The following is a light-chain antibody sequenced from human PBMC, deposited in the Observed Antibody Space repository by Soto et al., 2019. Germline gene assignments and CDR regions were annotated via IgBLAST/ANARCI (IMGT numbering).Light chain of an antibody. CDR1: QRITNY. J-gene: IGKJ1*01. CDR3: QQSYSAPT. CDR2: AAS. Sequence: DIQLTQSPSSLSASVGDSVTITCRASQRITNYLNWYQQKPGRAPKLLIYAASTFQSGVPSRFRGSGSGTDFTLTISSLQPEDFATYYCQQSYSAPTFGQGTKVEIK. V-gene: IGKV1-39*01.